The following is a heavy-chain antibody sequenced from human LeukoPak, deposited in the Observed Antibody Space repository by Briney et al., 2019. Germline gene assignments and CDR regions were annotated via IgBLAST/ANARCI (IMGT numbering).Heavy chain of an antibody. J-gene: IGHJ3*02. Sequence: GASVTVSCKASGGTFSSYAISWVRQAPGQGLEWMGGIIPIFGTANYAQKFQGRVTITADESTSTAYMELSSLRSEDTAVYYCARFDTGFSGSYYNVSFPKDAFDIWGQGTMVTVSS. CDR1: GGTFSSYA. CDR3: ARFDTGFSGSYYNVSFPKDAFDI. D-gene: IGHD3-10*01. V-gene: IGHV1-69*13. CDR2: IIPIFGTA.